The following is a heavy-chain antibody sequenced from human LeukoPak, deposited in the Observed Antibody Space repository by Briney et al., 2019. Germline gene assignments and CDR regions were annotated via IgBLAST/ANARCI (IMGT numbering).Heavy chain of an antibody. CDR3: ARQRLAAAGMGGWFDS. Sequence: GESLKISCKGSGYSFTTHWIAWVRQMPGKGLEWMGIIYPTDSYTKYSPSFQGQVTISADKSISTAYLQWSSLKASDTAMYYCARQRLAAAGMGGWFDSWGQGTLVTVSS. V-gene: IGHV5-51*01. D-gene: IGHD6-13*01. CDR2: IYPTDSYT. CDR1: GYSFTTHW. J-gene: IGHJ5*01.